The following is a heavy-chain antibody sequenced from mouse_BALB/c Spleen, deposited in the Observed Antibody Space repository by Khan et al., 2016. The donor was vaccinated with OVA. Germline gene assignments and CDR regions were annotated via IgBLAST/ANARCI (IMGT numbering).Heavy chain of an antibody. Sequence: QVQLQQSGAELARPGTSVKMPCKASGYTFTSHTMHWIKQRPGQGLEWIGYINPRSGYTNYSQKFNDKATLTTDKSSSTAYMQLCSLTSEDSAVYYCARRTTGYALDYWGQGTSDTVSS. J-gene: IGHJ4*01. CDR1: GYTFTSHT. V-gene: IGHV1-4*01. CDR3: ARRTTGYALDY. D-gene: IGHD2-14*01. CDR2: INPRSGYT.